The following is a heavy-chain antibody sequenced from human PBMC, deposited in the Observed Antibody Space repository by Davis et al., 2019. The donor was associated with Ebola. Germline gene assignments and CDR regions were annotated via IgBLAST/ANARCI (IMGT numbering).Heavy chain of an antibody. CDR2: IYPGDSDT. CDR3: ARSTSRRDYYYGMDV. CDR1: GYSFTSYW. Sequence: KVSCKGSGYSFTSYWIAWVRQMPGKGLEWMGIIYPGDSDTRYSPSFQGQVTISADKSISTAYLQWSSLKASDTAMYYCARSTSRRDYYYGMDVWGQGTTVTVSS. V-gene: IGHV5-51*01. J-gene: IGHJ6*02. D-gene: IGHD2-2*01.